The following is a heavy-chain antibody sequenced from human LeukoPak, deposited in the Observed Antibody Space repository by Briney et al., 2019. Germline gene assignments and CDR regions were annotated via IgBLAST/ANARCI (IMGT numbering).Heavy chain of an antibody. J-gene: IGHJ4*02. Sequence: ASVKVSCKASGYTFTDYYMHWLQPAPGKGLEWVGRVDPEDGETIYAQKFQGRVTITADTTTDTAYMELSSLRSEDTALSCCAPSGAYCGGDCYGDYWGQGTLVTVSS. CDR1: GYTFTDYY. CDR2: VDPEDGET. D-gene: IGHD2-21*02. CDR3: APSGAYCGGDCYGDY. V-gene: IGHV1-69-2*01.